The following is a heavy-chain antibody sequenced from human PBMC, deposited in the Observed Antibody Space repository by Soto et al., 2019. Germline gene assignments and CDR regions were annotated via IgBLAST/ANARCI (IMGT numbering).Heavy chain of an antibody. CDR1: GFAFSNYA. CDR2: ISFSGADT. D-gene: IGHD4-17*01. CDR3: AKDPYGGRGQYSYAMDV. V-gene: IGHV3-23*01. J-gene: IGHJ6*02. Sequence: DVQLLESGGGLVQPGGSLRLSCAASGFAFSNYAMTWVRQAPGRGLEWVSVISFSGADTFYAHSVKGRFTISRDNSKNTLYLQMNSLIAEDTAIYYCAKDPYGGRGQYSYAMDVWGQGTTVTVSS.